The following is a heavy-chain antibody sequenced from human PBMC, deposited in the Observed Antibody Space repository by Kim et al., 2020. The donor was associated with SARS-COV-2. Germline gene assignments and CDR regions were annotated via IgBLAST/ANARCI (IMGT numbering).Heavy chain of an antibody. D-gene: IGHD6-19*01. Sequence: ASVKVSCKASGYFFNTYDINWVRQAPGQGLEWLGWVTPSTGNTGYAQKFQGRVTVTRDTSIRTAYMELSNLRSEDTAVYYCARTTNGWPNWFDFLGQGTL. CDR2: VTPSTGNT. CDR3: ARTTNGWPNWFDF. J-gene: IGHJ5*01. V-gene: IGHV1-8*01. CDR1: GYFFNTYD.